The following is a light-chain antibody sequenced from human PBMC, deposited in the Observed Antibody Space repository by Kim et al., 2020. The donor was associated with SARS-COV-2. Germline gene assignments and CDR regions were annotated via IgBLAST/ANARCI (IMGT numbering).Light chain of an antibody. CDR2: GKN. V-gene: IGLV3-19*01. Sequence: SSELTQDPAVSVALGHTVRITCQGASLRTYYASWEQQKPGQAPILVLHGKNNRPSRIPDRFSGSTSVNTASLTVTGAPAVAEGDSYCNSRDKIRYPLVFG. J-gene: IGLJ2*01. CDR1: SLRTYY. CDR3: NSRDKIRYPLV.